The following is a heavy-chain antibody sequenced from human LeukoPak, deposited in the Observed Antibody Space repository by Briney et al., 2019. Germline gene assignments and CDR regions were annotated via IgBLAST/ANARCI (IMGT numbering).Heavy chain of an antibody. Sequence: ASVKVSCKDSGYTFTAYYVHWVRQAPGQGLEWMGWINPNSGGSNYAQKFQGRVTMTRDTSISTAYMELSSLTSDDAAVYYCARDRWELRVFDYWGQGTLVTVSS. V-gene: IGHV1-2*02. CDR2: INPNSGGS. J-gene: IGHJ4*02. D-gene: IGHD1-7*01. CDR3: ARDRWELRVFDY. CDR1: GYTFTAYY.